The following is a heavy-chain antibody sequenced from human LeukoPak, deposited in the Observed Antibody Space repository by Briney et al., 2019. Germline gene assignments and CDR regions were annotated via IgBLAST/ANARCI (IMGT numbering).Heavy chain of an antibody. J-gene: IGHJ6*02. CDR1: GFTFSDYY. CDR2: ISSSSSYT. Sequence: GGSLRLSCAASGFTFSDYYMSWIRQAPGKGLEWVSYISSSSSYTNYADSVKGRFTISRDNAKNSLYLQMNSLRADDTALYFCARDSDFYDSLTFYGMDVWGQGTTVIVSS. V-gene: IGHV3-11*05. CDR3: ARDSDFYDSLTFYGMDV. D-gene: IGHD3-3*01.